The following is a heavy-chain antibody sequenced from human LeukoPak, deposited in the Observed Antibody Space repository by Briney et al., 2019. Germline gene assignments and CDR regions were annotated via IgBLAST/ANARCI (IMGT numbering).Heavy chain of an antibody. CDR2: ISNGSGNR. CDR3: ARAAKWEFYHYYMDV. CDR1: EFTFSSYS. Sequence: GGSLRLSCVASEFTFSSYSMIWVRQAPGKGLEWISYISNGSGNRYYADSVKGRFTISRDNAKNLLYLQMNNLRAADTAVYYCARAAKWEFYHYYMDVWGKGTTVAVSS. D-gene: IGHD1-26*01. V-gene: IGHV3-48*01. J-gene: IGHJ6*03.